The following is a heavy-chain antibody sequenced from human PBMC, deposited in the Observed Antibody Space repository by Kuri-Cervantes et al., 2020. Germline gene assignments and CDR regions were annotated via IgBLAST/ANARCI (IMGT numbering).Heavy chain of an antibody. CDR1: GYTFTQFH. CDR2: INPIDGGT. CDR3: ARGKSMWGSSRGYFDY. V-gene: IGHV1-46*01. J-gene: IGHJ4*02. Sequence: ASVKVSCKASGYTFTQFHIHWVRQAPGQGLEWVGIINPIDGGTTYAQKFQARVTISVDTSKNQFSLKLSSVTAADTAVYYCARGKSMWGSSRGYFDYWGQGTLVTVSS. D-gene: IGHD6-6*01.